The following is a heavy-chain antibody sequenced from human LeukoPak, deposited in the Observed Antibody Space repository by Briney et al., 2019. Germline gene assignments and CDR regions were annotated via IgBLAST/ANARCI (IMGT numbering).Heavy chain of an antibody. Sequence: GGSLRLSCAASGFTFSNYPMSWVRQIPGKGLEWVATISGSSDRTYYADSVRGRFTISRDNSKNTLYLQMNSLIADDTAVYYCAKDRSIYCSSSGCYLNCFDPWGQGALVTVSS. D-gene: IGHD2-2*01. V-gene: IGHV3-23*01. CDR1: GFTFSNYP. CDR3: AKDRSIYCSSSGCYLNCFDP. J-gene: IGHJ5*02. CDR2: ISGSSDRT.